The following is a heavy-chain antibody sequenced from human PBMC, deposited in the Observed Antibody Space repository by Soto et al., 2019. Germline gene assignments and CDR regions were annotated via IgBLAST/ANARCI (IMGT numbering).Heavy chain of an antibody. CDR3: VTSYYYDSSGLDAFDI. D-gene: IGHD3-22*01. J-gene: IGHJ3*02. CDR2: IWYDGSNK. CDR1: GFTFSLYW. V-gene: IGHV3-33*08. Sequence: GGSLRLSWAASGFTFSLYWMAWVRQAPGKGLEWVALIWYDGSNKYYGDSVKGRFTISRENSKNTLFLQMNSLRAEDTAVYYCVTSYYYDSSGLDAFDIWGQGTMVTVSS.